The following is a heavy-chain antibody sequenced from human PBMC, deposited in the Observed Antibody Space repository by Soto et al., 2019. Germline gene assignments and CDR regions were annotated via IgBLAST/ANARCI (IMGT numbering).Heavy chain of an antibody. D-gene: IGHD5-12*01. CDR3: ARGLQLWLRRINIGYSG. CDR1: GGTFSTYA. J-gene: IGHJ4*02. CDR2: IIPMFGTA. Sequence: QVQLVQSGAEVKKPESSVKVSCKAPGGTFSTYAISWVRQAPGQGLEWMGGIIPMFGTANYAQRFQDRVTITADESTNTVYMELSSLRSEDTAVHFCARGLQLWLRRINIGYSGWGQGTLVTVSS. V-gene: IGHV1-69*12.